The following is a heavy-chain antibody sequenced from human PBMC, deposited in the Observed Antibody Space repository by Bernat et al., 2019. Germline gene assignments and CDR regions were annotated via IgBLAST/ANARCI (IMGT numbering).Heavy chain of an antibody. V-gene: IGHV3-48*01. D-gene: IGHD2-15*01. CDR1: GFTFSSYS. J-gene: IGHJ4*02. CDR2: ISSSSSTI. Sequence: EVQLVESGGGLVQPGGSLILSCAASGFTFSSYSMNWVRQAPGKGLEWVSYISSSSSTIYYADSVKGRFTISRDNAKNSLYLQMNSLRAEDTAVYYCARDRLLVDYWGQGTLVTVSS. CDR3: ARDRLLVDY.